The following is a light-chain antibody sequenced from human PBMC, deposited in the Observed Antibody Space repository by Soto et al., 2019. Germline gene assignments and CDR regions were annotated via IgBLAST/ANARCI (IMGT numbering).Light chain of an antibody. V-gene: IGKV3-15*01. CDR2: DAS. CDR1: QSVSTN. Sequence: ETVMTQSPATLSVSPGERATLSCRASQSVSTNLAWYQQKPGQTPRLLIYDASIRATSGPANFSGSGSGTEFTLTIGSLQSEDFAVYYCQHYNSWPLTFGGGTKVEIK. J-gene: IGKJ4*01. CDR3: QHYNSWPLT.